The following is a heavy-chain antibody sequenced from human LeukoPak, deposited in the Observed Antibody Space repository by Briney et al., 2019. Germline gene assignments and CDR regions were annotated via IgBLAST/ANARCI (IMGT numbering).Heavy chain of an antibody. V-gene: IGHV4-38-2*01. D-gene: IGHD2-15*01. CDR1: GFSISSGYY. J-gene: IGHJ4*02. Sequence: SETLSLTCAVSGFSISSGYYWGWIRQPPGKGLEWIGSIYHSGSTYYNPSLKSRVTISVDTSKNQFSLKLTSVTAADTAVYYSVRGSYCSGGSCYADLDYWGQGTLVTVSS. CDR2: IYHSGST. CDR3: VRGSYCSGGSCYADLDY.